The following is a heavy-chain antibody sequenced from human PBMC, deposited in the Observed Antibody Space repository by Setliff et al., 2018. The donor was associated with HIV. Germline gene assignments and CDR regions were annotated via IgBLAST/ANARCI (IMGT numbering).Heavy chain of an antibody. J-gene: IGHJ4*02. CDR2: INPNTGGT. D-gene: IGHD3-16*01. CDR3: ARSDYVWGSYPDKLDY. V-gene: IGHV1-2*02. CDR1: GYSFTGHY. Sequence: ASVKVSCKASGYSFTGHYIHWVRQAPGQGLEWMGWINPNTGGTNCAQRFQGRVTMTRDTSISTVYMEVSRLRSDDTAVYHCARSDYVWGSYPDKLDYWGQGTLVTVS.